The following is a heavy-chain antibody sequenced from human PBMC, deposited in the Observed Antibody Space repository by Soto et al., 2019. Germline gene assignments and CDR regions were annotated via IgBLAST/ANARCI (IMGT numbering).Heavy chain of an antibody. V-gene: IGHV3-33*06. CDR2: IWYDGSNK. CDR1: GFTFSIYG. J-gene: IGHJ3*02. D-gene: IGHD5-18*01. Sequence: QVQLVESGGGVGQPGRSLRLSCAASGFTFSIYGMHWVRQAPGKGLEWVAVIWYDGSNKYYADSVKGRFTISRDNSKNTLYLQMNSLRAEDTAVYYCAKEALVDTAMDTTGVDAFDIWGQGTMVTVSS. CDR3: AKEALVDTAMDTTGVDAFDI.